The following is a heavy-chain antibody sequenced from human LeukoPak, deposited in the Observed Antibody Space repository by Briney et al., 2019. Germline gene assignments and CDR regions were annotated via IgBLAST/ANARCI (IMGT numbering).Heavy chain of an antibody. J-gene: IGHJ3*02. CDR3: ASLLNYYDSSGYRHAFDI. CDR2: ISAYNGNT. D-gene: IGHD3-22*01. Sequence: GASVKVSCKTSGYTFTSYGISWVRQAPGKGLEWMGWISAYNGNTNYAQKLQGRVTMTTDTSTSTAYMELRSLRSDDTAVYYCASLLNYYDSSGYRHAFDIWGQGTMVTVSS. V-gene: IGHV1-18*01. CDR1: GYTFTSYG.